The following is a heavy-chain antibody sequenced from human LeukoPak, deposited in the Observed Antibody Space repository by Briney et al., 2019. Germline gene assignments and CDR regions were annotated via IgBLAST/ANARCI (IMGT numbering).Heavy chain of an antibody. D-gene: IGHD3-10*01. J-gene: IGHJ4*02. CDR3: ARAIRWSYFDY. Sequence: SETLSLTCAVYGGSFSGYYWSWIRQPPGKGLEWIGEINHSGSTNYNPPLKSRVTISVDTSKNQFSLKLSSVTAADTAVYYCARAIRWSYFDYWGQGTLVTVSS. CDR2: INHSGST. V-gene: IGHV4-34*01. CDR1: GGSFSGYY.